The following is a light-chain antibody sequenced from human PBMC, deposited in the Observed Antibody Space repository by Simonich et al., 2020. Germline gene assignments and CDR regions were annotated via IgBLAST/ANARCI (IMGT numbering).Light chain of an antibody. CDR3: CSYAGSYTWV. CDR1: SGSIASNY. V-gene: IGLV6-57*03. CDR2: YDN. Sequence: NFMLTQPHSVSESPGKTVTISCTRSSGSIASNYVQWYQQRPGSAPTTVIYYDNQRPSGVPDRFSGSIDSSANSASLTISGLQAEDEADYYCCSYAGSYTWVFGGGTKLTVL. J-gene: IGLJ3*02.